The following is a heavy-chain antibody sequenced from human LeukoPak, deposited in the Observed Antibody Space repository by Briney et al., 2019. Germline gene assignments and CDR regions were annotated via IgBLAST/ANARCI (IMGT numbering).Heavy chain of an antibody. D-gene: IGHD2-15*01. CDR2: IYHSGST. J-gene: IGHJ4*02. CDR3: ASSYCSGGSCYPTD. V-gene: IGHV4-38-2*02. Sequence: PSETLSLTCTVSGYSISSGYYWGWIRQPPGKGLEWIGSIYHSGSTYYNPSLKSRVTISVDTSKNQFSLKLSSVTAADTAVYYCASSYCSGGSCYPTDWGQGTLVTVPS. CDR1: GYSISSGYY.